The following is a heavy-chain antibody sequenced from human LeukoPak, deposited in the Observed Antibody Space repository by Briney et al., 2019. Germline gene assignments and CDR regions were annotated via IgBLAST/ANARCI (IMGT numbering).Heavy chain of an antibody. CDR1: GGSISSGGYS. J-gene: IGHJ4*02. CDR2: IYYSGST. V-gene: IGHV4-30-2*03. CDR3: ARDGSNFDIDY. D-gene: IGHD4-23*01. Sequence: SETLSLTCAVSGGSISSGGYSWSWIRQPPGKGLEWIGSIYYSGSTYYNPSLKSRVTISVDTSKNQFSLKLSSVTAADTAVYYCARDGSNFDIDYWGQGTLVTVSS.